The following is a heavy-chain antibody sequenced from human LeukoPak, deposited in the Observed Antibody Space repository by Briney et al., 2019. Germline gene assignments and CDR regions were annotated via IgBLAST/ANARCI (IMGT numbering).Heavy chain of an antibody. D-gene: IGHD3-16*01. Sequence: GRSLRLSCAASGFTFSSYGMHWVRQAPGKGLEWVAVISYDGSNKYYADSVKGRFTISRDNSKNTLYLQMNSLRAEDTAVYYCAKFRGSEKTVIDCWGQGTLVTVSS. J-gene: IGHJ4*02. V-gene: IGHV3-30*18. CDR3: AKFRGSEKTVIDC. CDR2: ISYDGSNK. CDR1: GFTFSSYG.